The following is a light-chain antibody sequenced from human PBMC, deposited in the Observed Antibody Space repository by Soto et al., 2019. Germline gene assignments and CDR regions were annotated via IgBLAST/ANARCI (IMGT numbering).Light chain of an antibody. CDR3: QQSGSSVT. CDR2: DAS. CDR1: QSVRSNY. Sequence: EVVLTQSPGTLSLSPGEGATLSCRASQSVRSNYLAWYQQRPGQPPRLLIYDASNRATGIPDRFSGSGSGTDFTLTISRLEPEDFAVYYCQQSGSSVTFGQRTRLEIK. J-gene: IGKJ5*01. V-gene: IGKV3-20*01.